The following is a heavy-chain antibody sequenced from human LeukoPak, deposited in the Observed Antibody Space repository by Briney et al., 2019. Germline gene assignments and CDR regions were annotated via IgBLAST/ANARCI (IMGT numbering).Heavy chain of an antibody. J-gene: IGHJ5*02. D-gene: IGHD6-6*01. Sequence: GGSLRLSCAASGFTFSNAWMHWVRQAPGKGLVWVSRITNDGTSTSYADSVKGRFTISRDNAKNTLYLQMNSLRAEDTALYYCARDSGSGRFDPWGQGTLVTVSS. CDR1: GFTFSNAW. V-gene: IGHV3-74*01. CDR2: ITNDGTST. CDR3: ARDSGSGRFDP.